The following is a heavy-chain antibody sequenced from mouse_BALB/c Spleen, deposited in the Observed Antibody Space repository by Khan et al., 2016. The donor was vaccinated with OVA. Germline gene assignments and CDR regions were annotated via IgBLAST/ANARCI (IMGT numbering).Heavy chain of an antibody. Sequence: VQLQESGPGLVAPSQSLSITCTVSGFSLTSYGVNWVRQPPGEGLEWLGVIWGDGSTNYHSTLKSRLIISKDSSKRQVFLTLNSLQTDDTATYYCAKLTPDYYSMDYWGQGTSVTVST. J-gene: IGHJ4*01. CDR3: AKLTPDYYSMDY. CDR1: GFSLTSYG. CDR2: IWGDGST. V-gene: IGHV2-3*01. D-gene: IGHD2-13*01.